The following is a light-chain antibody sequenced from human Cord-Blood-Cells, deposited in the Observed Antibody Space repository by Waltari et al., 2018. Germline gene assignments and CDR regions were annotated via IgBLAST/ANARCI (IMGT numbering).Light chain of an antibody. CDR3: QSYDSSTLV. CDR2: EDN. J-gene: IGLJ3*02. Sequence: NFMLTQPHSVSESPGKTVTISCTRSSGSIASHYLQWYQQRPGTAPTTVIYEDNQRPSGVPDRFSGSIDSSSNSASLTISGLKTEDEADYYCQSYDSSTLVFGGGTKLTVL. CDR1: SGSIASHY. V-gene: IGLV6-57*03.